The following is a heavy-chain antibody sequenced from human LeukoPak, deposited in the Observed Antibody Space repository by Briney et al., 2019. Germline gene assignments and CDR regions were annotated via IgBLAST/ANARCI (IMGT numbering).Heavy chain of an antibody. D-gene: IGHD7-27*01. V-gene: IGHV4-61*01. CDR1: GGSVSSGSYY. CDR2: IYYSGST. CDR3: ARGDWGPRYSAYYFDY. Sequence: SETLSLTCTVSGGSVSSGSYYWSWIRQPPGKGLEWIGYIYYSGSTNYNPSLESRVTISVDTSKNQFSLKLSSVTAADTAVYYCARGDWGPRYSAYYFDYWGQGTLVTVSS. J-gene: IGHJ4*02.